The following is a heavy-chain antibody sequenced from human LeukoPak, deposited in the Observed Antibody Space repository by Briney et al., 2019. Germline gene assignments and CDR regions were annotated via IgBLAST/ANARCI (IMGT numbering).Heavy chain of an antibody. CDR1: GYTFTSYG. V-gene: IGHV1-18*01. CDR2: ISAYNGNT. D-gene: IGHD6-13*01. J-gene: IGHJ3*02. Sequence: ASVKVSCKASGYTFTSYGISWVRQAPGQGLEWMGWISAYNGNTNYAQKFQGRVTMTRDTSTSTVYMELSSLRSEDTAVYYCARDSGSSSWSDDAFDIWGQGTMVTVSS. CDR3: ARDSGSSSWSDDAFDI.